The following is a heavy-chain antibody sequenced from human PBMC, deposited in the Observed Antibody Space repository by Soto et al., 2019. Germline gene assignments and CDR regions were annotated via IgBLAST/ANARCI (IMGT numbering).Heavy chain of an antibody. V-gene: IGHV3-48*01. CDR2: ISSSSSTI. CDR3: ARKTGTGAFDI. Sequence: ESGGGLVQPGGSLRLSCAASGFTFSSYSMNWVRQAPGKGLEWVSYISSSSSTIYYADSVKGRFTISRDNAKNSLYLQMNSLRAEDTAVYYCARKTGTGAFDIWGQGTMVTVSS. J-gene: IGHJ3*02. D-gene: IGHD1-7*01. CDR1: GFTFSSYS.